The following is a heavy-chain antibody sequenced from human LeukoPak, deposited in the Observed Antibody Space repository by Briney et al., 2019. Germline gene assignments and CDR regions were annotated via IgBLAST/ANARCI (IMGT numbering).Heavy chain of an antibody. CDR1: GFTFSDYA. CDR2: IFYDGSIQ. J-gene: IGHJ1*01. CDR3: ARGGYDSSGYYSASEH. D-gene: IGHD3-22*01. Sequence: PGRSLRLSCAASGFTFSDYAMHWVRQAPGKGLEGLTVIFYDGSIQYYADSVKGRFTTSRDNSGSTLYLQMNSLRAEDTAVYYCARGGYDSSGYYSASEHWGQGTLVTVSS. V-gene: IGHV3-30*04.